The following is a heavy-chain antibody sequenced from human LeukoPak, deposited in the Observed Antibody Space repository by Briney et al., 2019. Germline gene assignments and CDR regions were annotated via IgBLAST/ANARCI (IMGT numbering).Heavy chain of an antibody. CDR2: IKQDGSEK. V-gene: IGHV3-7*01. Sequence: GGSLRLSCAASGFTFSSYWMSWVRQAPGKGLEWVANIKQDGSEKYYVDSVKGRFTISRDNAKNSLYLQMNSLRAEDTAVYYCAKDQHITMIVGLYYFDYWGQGTLVTVSS. CDR3: AKDQHITMIVGLYYFDY. CDR1: GFTFSSYW. D-gene: IGHD3-22*01. J-gene: IGHJ4*02.